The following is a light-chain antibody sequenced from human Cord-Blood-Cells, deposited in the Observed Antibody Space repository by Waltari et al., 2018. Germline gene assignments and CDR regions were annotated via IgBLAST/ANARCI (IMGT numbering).Light chain of an antibody. CDR2: WAA. CDR1: QSVLYSSNNKNY. CDR3: QQYYSTPYT. Sequence: DIVMTQSPASLALSLGERATINCKSSQSVLYSSNNKNYLAWYQQKPGQPPKLLIYWAATRESGVPDRFSGSGSGTDFTLTISSLQAEDVAVYYCQQYYSTPYTFGQRTKLEIK. V-gene: IGKV4-1*01. J-gene: IGKJ2*01.